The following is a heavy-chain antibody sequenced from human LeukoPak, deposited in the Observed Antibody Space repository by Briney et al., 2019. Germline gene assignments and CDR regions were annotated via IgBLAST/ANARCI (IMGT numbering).Heavy chain of an antibody. CDR3: VRNRAFDI. J-gene: IGHJ3*02. Sequence: SEALSLTCTVSGGSITDYYWNWIRQPPGKGLEWIGYSDHSGSTNYNPSLKSRVTISVDTSKNQTSLKLSSVTAADTAVYHCVRNRAFDIWGQGTMVTVSS. V-gene: IGHV4-59*01. CDR2: SDHSGST. CDR1: GGSITDYY.